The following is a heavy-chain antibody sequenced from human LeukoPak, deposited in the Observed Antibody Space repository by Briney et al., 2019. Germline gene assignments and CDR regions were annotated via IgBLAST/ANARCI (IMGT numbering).Heavy chain of an antibody. CDR1: GFTFSSYW. D-gene: IGHD3-9*01. Sequence: PGGSLRLSCAASGFTFSSYWMHWVRHAPGKGLVWASRINSDGSSTSYADSVKGRFTISRDNAKNTLYLQMNSLRAEDTAVYYCARVWYYDILTGYSPFDYWGQGTLVTVSS. V-gene: IGHV3-74*01. CDR2: INSDGSST. J-gene: IGHJ4*02. CDR3: ARVWYYDILTGYSPFDY.